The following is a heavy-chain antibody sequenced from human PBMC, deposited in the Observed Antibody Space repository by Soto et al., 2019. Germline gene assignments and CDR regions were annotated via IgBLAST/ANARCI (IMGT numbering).Heavy chain of an antibody. J-gene: IGHJ4*02. CDR2: IYYSGST. CDR3: ARGGWYFYY. CDR1: CGSISSCDYY. V-gene: IGHV4-30-4*02. Sequence: SETLPLTCTVSCGSISSCDYYWSWIRQPPGKGLEWIGYIYYSGSTYYNPSLKSRVTISVDTSKNQFSLKLSSVTAADTAVYYCARGGWYFYYWGQGTLVTVSS. D-gene: IGHD6-19*01.